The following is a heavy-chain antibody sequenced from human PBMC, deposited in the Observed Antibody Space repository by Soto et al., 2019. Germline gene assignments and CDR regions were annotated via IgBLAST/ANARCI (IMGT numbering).Heavy chain of an antibody. V-gene: IGHV3-74*01. J-gene: IGHJ4*02. CDR2: INGDGSST. CDR3: ARGARNYYYLDC. D-gene: IGHD1-7*01. Sequence: GGSLRLSCAASGFTFSSYCMSWVRQAPGKGLVWVSRINGDGSSTNYADSVKGQFTISRDNAKNTVYLQMNSLRVEDTAVYYCARGARNYYYLDCWGQGTLVTVSS. CDR1: GFTFSSYC.